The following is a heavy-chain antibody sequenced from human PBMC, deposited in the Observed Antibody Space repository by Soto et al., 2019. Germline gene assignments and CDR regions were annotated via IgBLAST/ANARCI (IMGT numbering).Heavy chain of an antibody. V-gene: IGHV3-73*01. CDR3: TRQYGDYKLGWFDP. J-gene: IGHJ5*02. CDR2: IRSKANSYAT. D-gene: IGHD4-17*01. CDR1: GFTFSGSA. Sequence: GGSLRLSCAASGFTFSGSAMHWVRQASGKGLEWVGRIRSKANSYATAYAASVKGRFTISRDDSKNTAYLQMNSLKTEDTAVYYCTRQYGDYKLGWFDPWGQGTLVTVSS.